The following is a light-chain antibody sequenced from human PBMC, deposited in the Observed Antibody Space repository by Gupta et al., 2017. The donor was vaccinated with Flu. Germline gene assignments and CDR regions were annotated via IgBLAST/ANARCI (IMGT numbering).Light chain of an antibody. CDR3: QQYNDGPPYS. Sequence: DIRMTQSPATLSVSPGERVTLSCRASQSVSSNLAWYQQKPGQAPRLLIYRASTRATGIPDRFSGSGSGTEFTLTISSLQSEDFAVYYCQQYNDGPPYSFGQGTKLEIK. CDR1: QSVSSN. V-gene: IGKV3-15*01. J-gene: IGKJ2*03. CDR2: RAS.